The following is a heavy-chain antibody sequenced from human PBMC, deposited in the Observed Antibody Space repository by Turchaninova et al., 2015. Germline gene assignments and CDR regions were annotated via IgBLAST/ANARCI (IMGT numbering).Heavy chain of an antibody. CDR3: ARDIPMGLVLEPNTLPDAFDV. D-gene: IGHD4/OR15-4a*01. CDR1: GVTLRNFG. J-gene: IGHJ3*01. Sequence: QVQLVPSEAEVRTHGSSVQVSCQSSGVTLRNFGFTCVRQAPGRGLWSMCALILPLETSKYSTNFQGRVTITADQSSTTAYRERRNLRSEDTAVYYCARDIPMGLVLEPNTLPDAFDVWGQGTLVTVSS. V-gene: IGHV1-69*10. CDR2: LILPLETS.